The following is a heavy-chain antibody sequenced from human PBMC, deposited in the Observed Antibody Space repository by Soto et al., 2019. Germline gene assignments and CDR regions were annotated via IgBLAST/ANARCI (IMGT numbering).Heavy chain of an antibody. CDR1: GFTFSNYA. CDR2: LSDSGANT. CDR3: AKFHGSGTYYNFPDY. D-gene: IGHD3-10*01. V-gene: IGHV3-23*01. J-gene: IGHJ4*02. Sequence: GGSLRLSCAASGFTFSNYAMSWLRQAPGRGLEWLSTLSDSGANTYYADSVKGRFTISRDNSRNTLYVHMNSLSAEDTAVYYCAKFHGSGTYYNFPDYWGQGTLVTVSS.